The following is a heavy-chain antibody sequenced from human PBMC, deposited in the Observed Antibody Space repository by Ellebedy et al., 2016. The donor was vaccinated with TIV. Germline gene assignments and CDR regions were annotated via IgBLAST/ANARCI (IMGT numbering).Heavy chain of an antibody. D-gene: IGHD5-18*01. Sequence: GESLKISCAASGFTFSSYAMSWVRQAPGKGLEWVSAISGSGGSTYYADSVKGRFTISRDNSKNTLYLQMNSLRAEDTAVYYCAKGHRGYSYGYEGFDPWGQGTLVTVSS. V-gene: IGHV3-23*01. CDR1: GFTFSSYA. CDR3: AKGHRGYSYGYEGFDP. CDR2: ISGSGGST. J-gene: IGHJ5*02.